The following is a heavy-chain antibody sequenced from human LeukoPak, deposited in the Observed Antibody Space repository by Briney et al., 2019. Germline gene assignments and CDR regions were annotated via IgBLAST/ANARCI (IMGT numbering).Heavy chain of an antibody. CDR3: AKKGDAFDI. V-gene: IGHV3-23*01. Sequence: GGSLRLSCVASGFTFGNYAMGWLRQAPGRRPEWVSSLTDSGGTTYYVDSVKGRFAISRDNSKNTLYLHMNSLRADDTAVYYCAKKGDAFDIWGQGTVVTVS. CDR1: GFTFGNYA. J-gene: IGHJ3*02. CDR2: LTDSGGTT.